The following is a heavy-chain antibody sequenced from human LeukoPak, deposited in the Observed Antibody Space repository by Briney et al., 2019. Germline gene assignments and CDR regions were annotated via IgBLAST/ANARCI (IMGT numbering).Heavy chain of an antibody. D-gene: IGHD3-22*01. CDR1: GGSISSSSYY. CDR3: ARAGFYYDSSAFDP. V-gene: IGHV4-61*02. J-gene: IGHJ5*02. Sequence: RTSETLSLTCTVSGGSISSSSYYWGWIRQPAEKGLEWIGRIYTSGTTNYNPSLKSRVTMSVDTSKNQFSLNLNSVTAADTAVYYCARAGFYYDSSAFDPWGQGTLVTVSS. CDR2: IYTSGTT.